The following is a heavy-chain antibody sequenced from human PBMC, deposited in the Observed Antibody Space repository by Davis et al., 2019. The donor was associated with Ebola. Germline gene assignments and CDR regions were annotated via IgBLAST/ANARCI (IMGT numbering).Heavy chain of an antibody. Sequence: PSETLSLTCAVYGGSFSGYYWSWIRQPPGKGLEWIGEINHSGSTNYNPSLKSRVTISVDTSKNQFSLKLSSVTAADTAVYYCAREWRMADSGYDSWVRYYGMDVWGQGTTVTVSS. J-gene: IGHJ6*02. D-gene: IGHD5-12*01. CDR3: AREWRMADSGYDSWVRYYGMDV. CDR2: INHSGST. V-gene: IGHV4-34*01. CDR1: GGSFSGYY.